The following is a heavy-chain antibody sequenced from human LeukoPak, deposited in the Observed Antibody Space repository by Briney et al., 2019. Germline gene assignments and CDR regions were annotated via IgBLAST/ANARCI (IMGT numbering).Heavy chain of an antibody. CDR3: AREYGDFDY. J-gene: IGHJ4*02. D-gene: IGHD4-17*01. CDR1: GGSISSYY. V-gene: IGHV4-4*07. CDR2: IDASGRT. Sequence: SETLSLTCTVSGGSISSYYWSWIRQPAGKGLEWIGRIDASGRTNYNPSLKSRVTMSVDTSKKQFSLKVNSVTAADTAVYYCAREYGDFDYRGQGTLVTVSS.